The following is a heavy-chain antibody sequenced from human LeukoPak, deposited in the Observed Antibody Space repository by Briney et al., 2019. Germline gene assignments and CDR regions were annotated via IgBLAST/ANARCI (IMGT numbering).Heavy chain of an antibody. Sequence: SETLSLTCTVSGGSISSSTYYWGWIRQPPGKGLEWIGSMYYSGNIYYNPSLKSRVTISVDTSKNQLSLKLSSVTAADTAVYYCARLTKNDSGSFRFGKKKRGYMDVWGKGTTVTISS. CDR2: MYYSGNI. CDR3: ARLTKNDSGSFRFGKKKRGYMDV. CDR1: GGSISSSTYY. D-gene: IGHD3-10*01. V-gene: IGHV4-39*07. J-gene: IGHJ6*03.